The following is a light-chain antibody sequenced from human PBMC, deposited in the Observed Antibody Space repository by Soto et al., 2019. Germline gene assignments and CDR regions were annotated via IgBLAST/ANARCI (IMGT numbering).Light chain of an antibody. CDR3: QQYVHWPPGT. CDR1: QSISSD. Sequence: EIVLTQSPGTLSLSPWERATLSCRASQSISSDLAWHQQKAGQAPRLLIYDASSRASGIPARFSGSGSGTEFTLTISSLQSEDFAVYYCQQYVHWPPGTFGQGTKVDIK. CDR2: DAS. V-gene: IGKV3D-15*01. J-gene: IGKJ1*01.